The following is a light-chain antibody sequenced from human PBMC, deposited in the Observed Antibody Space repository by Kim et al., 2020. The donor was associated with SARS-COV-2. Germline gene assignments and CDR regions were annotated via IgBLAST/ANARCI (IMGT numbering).Light chain of an antibody. V-gene: IGKV1-8*01. CDR2: AAS. CDR3: QQYYSYPQT. Sequence: ASTGDRVTITCRASQGISSYLAWYQQKPGKAPKLLIYAASTLQSGVPSRFSGSGSGTDFTLTISCLQSEDFATYYCQQYYSYPQTFGKGTKVDIK. J-gene: IGKJ1*01. CDR1: QGISSY.